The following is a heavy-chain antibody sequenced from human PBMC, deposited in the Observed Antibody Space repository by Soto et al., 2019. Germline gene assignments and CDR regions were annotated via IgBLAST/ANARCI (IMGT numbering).Heavy chain of an antibody. V-gene: IGHV4-59*01. Sequence: EALSLTATGAGGAISSYYWCWIRQPPGKGLESIGHIYNSGSTNHPNYNPSFKSRVTISLDTPKNQFSLKLSSVTAADTAVYYCAREVRRIFGVIIRTYGMDVWGQGTTVTVS. D-gene: IGHD3-3*02. CDR3: AREVRRIFGVIIRTYGMDV. CDR1: GGAISSYY. J-gene: IGHJ6*01. CDR2: IYNSGST.